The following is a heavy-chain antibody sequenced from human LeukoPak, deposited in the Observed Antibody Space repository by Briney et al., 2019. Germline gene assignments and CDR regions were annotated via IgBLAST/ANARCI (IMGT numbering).Heavy chain of an antibody. V-gene: IGHV3-11*04. CDR3: ARSLIETGTTFDY. J-gene: IGHJ4*02. Sequence: GGSLRLSCAASGFTLSDYSMTWIRQAPGKGLEWVSYMSRSGSSMYYADSVKGRFTISRDNAKNSVYLQMNSLGAEDTAVYYCARSLIETGTTFDYWGQGTLVTVSS. CDR2: MSRSGSSM. D-gene: IGHD1-7*01. CDR1: GFTLSDYS.